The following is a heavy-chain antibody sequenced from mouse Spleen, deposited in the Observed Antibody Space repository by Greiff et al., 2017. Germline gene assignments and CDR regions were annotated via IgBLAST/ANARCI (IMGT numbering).Heavy chain of an antibody. CDR3: ARRGDYSGIDFVY. CDR1: GFTFSSYA. D-gene: IGHD1-3*01. Sequence: EVKLMESGGGLVKPGGSLKLSCAASGFTFSSYAMSWVRQTPEKRLEWVATISSGGSYTYYPDSVKGRFTISRDNAKNTLYLQMSSLRSEDTAMYYCARRGDYSGIDFVYAGQSTTLTVSS. CDR2: ISSGGSYT. V-gene: IGHV5-9-1*01. J-gene: IGHJ2*01.